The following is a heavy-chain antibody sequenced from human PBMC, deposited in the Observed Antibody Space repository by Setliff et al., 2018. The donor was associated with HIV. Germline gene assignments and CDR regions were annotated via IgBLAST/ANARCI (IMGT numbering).Heavy chain of an antibody. CDR3: AGRDGYNRYYFDF. CDR1: GGSINSGNNY. CDR2: IYYSGTT. Sequence: KPSETLSLTCTVSGGSINSGNNYWSWIRQHPGKGLEWIGFIYYSGTTYYNPSLKSRVTILVDTSKNQFSLKVTSVTAADTAVYYCAGRDGYNRYYFDFWGQGTLVTVSS. J-gene: IGHJ4*02. D-gene: IGHD5-12*01. V-gene: IGHV4-30-4*01.